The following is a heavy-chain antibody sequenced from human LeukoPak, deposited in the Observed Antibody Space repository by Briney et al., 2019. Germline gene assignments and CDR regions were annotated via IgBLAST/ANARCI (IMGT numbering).Heavy chain of an antibody. J-gene: IGHJ6*03. CDR3: ARGEGRTPYYYYYMDV. CDR2: ISAYNGNT. Sequence: ASVKVSCKASGYTFTSYGISWVRQAPGQGLEWMGWISAYNGNTNYAQKFQGRVTITADKSTSTAYMELSSLRSEDTAVYYCARGEGRTPYYYYYMDVWGKGTTVTVSS. CDR1: GYTFTSYG. V-gene: IGHV1-18*01.